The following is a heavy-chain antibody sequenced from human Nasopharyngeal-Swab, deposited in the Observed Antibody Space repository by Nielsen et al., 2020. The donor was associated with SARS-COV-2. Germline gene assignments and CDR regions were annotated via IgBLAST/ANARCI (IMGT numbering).Heavy chain of an antibody. Sequence: GESLKISCAASGFTFSGYAMSWVRQAPGKGLEWVSAISGSGGSTYYADSVKGRFTISRDNSKNTLYLQMNSLRAEDTAVYYCAKALGYCSGGSCPNWFDPWGQGTLVTVSS. CDR1: GFTFSGYA. CDR2: ISGSGGST. CDR3: AKALGYCSGGSCPNWFDP. D-gene: IGHD2-15*01. J-gene: IGHJ5*02. V-gene: IGHV3-23*01.